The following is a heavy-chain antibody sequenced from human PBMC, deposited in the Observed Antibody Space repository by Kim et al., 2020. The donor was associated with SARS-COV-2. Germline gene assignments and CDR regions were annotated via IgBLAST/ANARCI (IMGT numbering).Heavy chain of an antibody. J-gene: IGHJ4*01. V-gene: IGHV1-8*01. CDR3: ARAGYCSVGTCYTWSDY. CDR2: MNPNTANT. CDR1: GYTFTTYD. Sequence: ASVKVSCKASGYTFTTYDLSWVRQATGQGLEWMGYMNPNTANTAYAQKFQGRVTMTRNTSISTAYMELSSLPSEDTAAYYCARAGYCSVGTCYTWSDYWG. D-gene: IGHD2-15*01.